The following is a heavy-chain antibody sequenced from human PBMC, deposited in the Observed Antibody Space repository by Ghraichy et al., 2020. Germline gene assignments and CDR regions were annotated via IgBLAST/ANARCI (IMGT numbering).Heavy chain of an antibody. CDR2: ISYDGSNK. V-gene: IGHV3-30-3*01. CDR1: GFTFSSYA. Sequence: GGSLRLSCAASGFTFSSYAMHWVRQAPGKGLEWVAVISYDGSNKYYADSVKGRFTISRDNSKNTLYLQMNSLRAEDTAVFYCARDQSRGYFDLWGRGTLVTVSS. CDR3: ARDQSRGYFDL. J-gene: IGHJ2*01.